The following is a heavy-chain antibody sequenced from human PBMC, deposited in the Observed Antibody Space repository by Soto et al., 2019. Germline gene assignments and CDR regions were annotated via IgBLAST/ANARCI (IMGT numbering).Heavy chain of an antibody. J-gene: IGHJ6*02. D-gene: IGHD3-3*01. CDR1: GFTFSDHY. V-gene: IGHV3-72*01. Sequence: PGGSLRLSCAASGFTFSDHYMDWVRQAPGKGLEWVGRTRNKANSYTTEYAASVKGRFTISRDDSKNSLYLQMNSLKTEDTAVYYCARERFLEWSLPPYYYGMDVWGQGTTVTVSS. CDR3: ARERFLEWSLPPYYYGMDV. CDR2: TRNKANSYTT.